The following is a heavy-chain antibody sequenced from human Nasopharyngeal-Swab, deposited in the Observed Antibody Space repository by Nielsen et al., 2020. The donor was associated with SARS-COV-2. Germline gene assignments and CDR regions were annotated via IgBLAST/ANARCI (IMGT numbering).Heavy chain of an antibody. CDR3: ARDGGKGLDYYYYYGMDV. CDR1: GVIFDNYC. CDR2: INEHGSRT. V-gene: IGHV3-74*01. D-gene: IGHD3-16*01. J-gene: IGHJ6*01. Sequence: GESLKLSCVVSGVIFDNYCMHWVRQAPGKGLVWVSRINEHGSRTDYADSVRGRFSISRDNAKNSLYLQMNSPRAEDTAVYYCARDGGKGLDYYYYYGMDVWGQGTTVTVSS.